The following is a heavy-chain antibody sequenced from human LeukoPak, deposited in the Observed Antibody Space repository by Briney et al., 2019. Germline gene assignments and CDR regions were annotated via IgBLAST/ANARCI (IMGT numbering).Heavy chain of an antibody. CDR3: ARKLYYYNSGGSVGHAGWFDP. Sequence: GGSLRLSCAASGFSISTYWMTWVRQAPGKGLEWVANINADGSEEYYVDSVKGRFTISRDNAKNSLFLQVNSLRAEDTAVYYCARKLYYYNSGGSVGHAGWFDPWGQGTLVTVSS. D-gene: IGHD3-22*01. J-gene: IGHJ5*02. V-gene: IGHV3-7*05. CDR2: INADGSEE. CDR1: GFSISTYW.